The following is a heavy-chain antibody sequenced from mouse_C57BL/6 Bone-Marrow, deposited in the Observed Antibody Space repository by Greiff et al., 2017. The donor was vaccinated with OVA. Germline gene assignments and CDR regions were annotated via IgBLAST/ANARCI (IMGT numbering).Heavy chain of an antibody. V-gene: IGHV1-54*01. CDR3: ARRRGYYDYFDY. Sequence: QVQLQQSGAELVRPGTSVQVSCKASGYAFTNYLIEWVKQRPGQGLEWIGVINPGSGGTNYNEKFKGKATLTADKSSSTAYMQLSSLTSEDSAVYFCARRRGYYDYFDYWGQGTTLTVSS. J-gene: IGHJ2*01. CDR2: INPGSGGT. CDR1: GYAFTNYL. D-gene: IGHD1-1*02.